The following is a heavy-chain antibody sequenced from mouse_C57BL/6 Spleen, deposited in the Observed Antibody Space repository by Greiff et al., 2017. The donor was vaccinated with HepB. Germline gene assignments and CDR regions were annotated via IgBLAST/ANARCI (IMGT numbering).Heavy chain of an antibody. CDR3: ARGASFIYYFDY. Sequence: VQLKQSGPELVKPGASVKMSCKASGYTFTDYNMHWVKQSHGKSLEWIGYINPNNGGTSYNQKFKGKATLTVNKSSSTAYMELRSLTSEDSAVYYCARGASFIYYFDYWGQGTTLTVSS. CDR1: GYTFTDYN. V-gene: IGHV1-22*01. CDR2: INPNNGGT. J-gene: IGHJ2*01. D-gene: IGHD1-1*01.